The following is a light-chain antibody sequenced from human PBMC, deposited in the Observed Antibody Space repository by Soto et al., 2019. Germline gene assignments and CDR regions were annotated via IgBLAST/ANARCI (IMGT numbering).Light chain of an antibody. CDR3: SSYTSSSFLIV. CDR1: SSDVGGYNY. V-gene: IGLV2-14*01. Sequence: QSVLTQPASVSGSPGQSITISCTGTSSDVGGYNYVSWYQQHPGKAPKLMIYDVSNRPSGVSNRFSGSKSGNTASLTLSGPQAEDEADYYCSSYTSSSFLIVFETGTKAPVL. J-gene: IGLJ1*01. CDR2: DVS.